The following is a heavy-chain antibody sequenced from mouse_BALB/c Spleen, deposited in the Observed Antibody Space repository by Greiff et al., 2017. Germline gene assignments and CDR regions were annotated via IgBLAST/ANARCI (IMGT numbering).Heavy chain of an antibody. CDR1: GFSLTSYD. CDR2: IWTGGGT. D-gene: IGHD2-1*01. V-gene: IGHV2-9-2*01. CDR3: VRGMSYGNCGYFDV. J-gene: IGHJ1*01. Sequence: QVQLKESGPGLVAPSQSLSITCTVSGFSLTSYDISWIRQPPGKGLEWLGVIWTGGGTNYNSAFMSRLSISKDNSKSQVFLKMNSLQTDDTAIYYCVRGMSYGNCGYFDVWGAGTTVTVSS.